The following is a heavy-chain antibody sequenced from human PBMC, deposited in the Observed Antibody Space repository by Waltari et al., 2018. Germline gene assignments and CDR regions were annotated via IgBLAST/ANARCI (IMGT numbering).Heavy chain of an antibody. CDR2: IYSSGCT. D-gene: IGHD1-26*01. V-gene: IGHV4-59*01. Sequence: QVQLQESGPGLVKPSETLSLTCTVSGVSISDLYWSWIRQPPGKGLEWIGFIYSSGCTSYHPSLQSRGTMSVDTSKSQVSLTLTSVTAAETAVYYWARVRYSGNYYYFDSWGRGTLVTVSS. CDR1: GVSISDLY. CDR3: ARVRYSGNYYYFDS. J-gene: IGHJ4*02.